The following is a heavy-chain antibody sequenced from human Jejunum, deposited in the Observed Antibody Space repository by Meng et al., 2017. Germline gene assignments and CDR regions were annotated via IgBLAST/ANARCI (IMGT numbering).Heavy chain of an antibody. D-gene: IGHD3-10*01. V-gene: IGHV3-72*01. CDR3: ARPSGSGSYFGAVDI. J-gene: IGHJ3*02. Sequence: GESLKISCVASGFTFSDYYMDWVRQAPGKGLEWVGRIRKKGNGYTTEYAASVRGRFTISRDDSKSSLYLQLSSLKTEDTAVYYCARPSGSGSYFGAVDIWGQGTMVTGSS. CDR1: GFTFSDYY. CDR2: IRKKGNGYTT.